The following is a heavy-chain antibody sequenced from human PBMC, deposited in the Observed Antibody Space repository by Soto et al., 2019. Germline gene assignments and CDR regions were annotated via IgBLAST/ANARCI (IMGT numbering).Heavy chain of an antibody. CDR1: GGSISSGGYS. D-gene: IGHD3-22*01. CDR2: IYHSGST. CDR3: ARTLVTYYYDSSGPYYFDY. V-gene: IGHV4-30-2*01. Sequence: SETLSLTCAVSGGSISSGGYSWSWIRQPPGKGLEWIGYIYHSGSTYYNPSLKSRVTISVDRSKNQFSLKLSSVTAADTAVYYCARTLVTYYYDSSGPYYFDYWGQGTLVTVSS. J-gene: IGHJ4*02.